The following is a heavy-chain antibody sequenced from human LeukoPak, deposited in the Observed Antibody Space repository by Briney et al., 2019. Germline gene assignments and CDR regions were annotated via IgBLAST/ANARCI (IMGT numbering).Heavy chain of an antibody. Sequence: GGSLTLSCAASGFTFITYTMNWVRQAPGKGLEWVSSINRSSSYIYYADAVKGRVTISRDNAKNSLYLQMNSLRAEDTAVYYCASGQGYYDSSGYSYGDGFDIWGQGTMVTVSS. D-gene: IGHD3-22*01. V-gene: IGHV3-21*01. CDR3: ASGQGYYDSSGYSYGDGFDI. CDR2: INRSSSYI. CDR1: GFTFITYT. J-gene: IGHJ3*02.